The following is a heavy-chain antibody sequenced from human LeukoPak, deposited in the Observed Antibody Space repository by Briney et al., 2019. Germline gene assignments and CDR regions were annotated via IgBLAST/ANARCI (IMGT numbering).Heavy chain of an antibody. V-gene: IGHV3-7*03. J-gene: IGHJ4*02. Sequence: GGSLRLSCAASGFTFSSYWMSWVRQAPGKGLEWVANIKQDGSEKYYVDSVKGRFTISRDNAKNSLCLQMNSLKAEDTAVYYCTTVGCSGGGCFFFDHWGQGTLVTVSS. D-gene: IGHD2-15*01. CDR1: GFTFSSYW. CDR3: TTVGCSGGGCFFFDH. CDR2: IKQDGSEK.